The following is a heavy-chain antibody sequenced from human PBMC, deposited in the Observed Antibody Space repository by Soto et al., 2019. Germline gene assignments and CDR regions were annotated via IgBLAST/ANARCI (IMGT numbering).Heavy chain of an antibody. CDR2: ISYDGSNK. CDR3: ARDHPDGYNFPYFDY. V-gene: IGHV3-30-3*01. J-gene: IGHJ4*02. D-gene: IGHD5-12*01. Sequence: QVQLVESGGGVVQPGRSLRLSCAASGFTFSSYAMHWVRQAPGKGLEWVAVISYDGSNKYYADSVKGRFTISRDNSKNTLYLQMNSLRAEDTAVYYCARDHPDGYNFPYFDYWGQGTLVTVSS. CDR1: GFTFSSYA.